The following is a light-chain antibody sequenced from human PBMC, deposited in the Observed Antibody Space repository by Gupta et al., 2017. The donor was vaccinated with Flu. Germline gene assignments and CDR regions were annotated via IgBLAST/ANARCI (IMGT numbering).Light chain of an antibody. Sequence: ATLSVSPGERATLSCRASQSVGSNLAWYQQKPGQAPRLLIYGASTRATGIPARFSGSGSGTEFTLTISSLQSEDFAVYYCQQYNNWPSGTFGQGTKLEIK. CDR1: QSVGSN. J-gene: IGKJ2*01. V-gene: IGKV3-15*01. CDR2: GAS. CDR3: QQYNNWPSGT.